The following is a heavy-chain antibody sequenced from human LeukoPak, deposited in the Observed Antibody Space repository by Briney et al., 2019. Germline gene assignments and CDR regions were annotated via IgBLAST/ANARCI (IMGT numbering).Heavy chain of an antibody. CDR1: GGSFSGYY. V-gene: IGHV4-34*01. CDR3: ARLWAGELVFDY. Sequence: SETLSLTCAVYGGSFSGYYWSWIRQSPGKGLEWIGSIYYSGSTYYNPFLKSRVTTSVDTSKNQFSLRLSSVTAADTAVYYCARLWAGELVFDYWGQGTLVTVSS. CDR2: IYYSGST. J-gene: IGHJ4*02. D-gene: IGHD3-16*01.